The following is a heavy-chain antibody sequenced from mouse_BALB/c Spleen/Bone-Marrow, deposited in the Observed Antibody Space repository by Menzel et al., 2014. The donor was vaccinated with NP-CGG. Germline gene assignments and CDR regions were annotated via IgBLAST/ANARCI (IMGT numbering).Heavy chain of an antibody. J-gene: IGHJ3*01. V-gene: IGHV1-7*01. Sequence: QVQLQQSGAELAKPGASVKMSCKASGYIFTNYWMHWVKQRPGQGLEWIGYINPSTGYTEYNQKFKDKATVTADKSSSTAYMQLNSLTSEDSAVYYCARRGDSSGYAFAYWGQGTLVTVSA. CDR1: GYIFTNYW. CDR2: INPSTGYT. CDR3: ARRGDSSGYAFAY. D-gene: IGHD3-2*01.